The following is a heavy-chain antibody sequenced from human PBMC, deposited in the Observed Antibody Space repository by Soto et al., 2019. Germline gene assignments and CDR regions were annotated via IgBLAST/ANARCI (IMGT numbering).Heavy chain of an antibody. Sequence: EVQLVESGGGLVKPGGSLRISCAASGFTFSSYSMTLVRQAPGKGLEWVSSISSSSSYIYYADSVKGRFTISRDNAKNSLYLQMNSLRAEDTAVYYCARGGSALGWFDPWGQGTLVTVSS. CDR2: ISSSSSYI. V-gene: IGHV3-21*01. CDR1: GFTFSSYS. CDR3: ARGGSALGWFDP. J-gene: IGHJ5*02. D-gene: IGHD2-15*01.